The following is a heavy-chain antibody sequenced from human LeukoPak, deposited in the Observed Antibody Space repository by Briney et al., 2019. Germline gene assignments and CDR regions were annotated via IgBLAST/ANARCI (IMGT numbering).Heavy chain of an antibody. D-gene: IGHD2-2*01. Sequence: ASVTVSCTASGYTLTSYDINWVRQATGQGLEWMGWMNPNSGNTGYAQKFQGRVTMTRSTSISTAYMELSSLRSEDTAVYYCARGYCSSTSCWYSDYWGQGTLVTVSS. V-gene: IGHV1-8*01. CDR1: GYTLTSYD. CDR3: ARGYCSSTSCWYSDY. CDR2: MNPNSGNT. J-gene: IGHJ4*02.